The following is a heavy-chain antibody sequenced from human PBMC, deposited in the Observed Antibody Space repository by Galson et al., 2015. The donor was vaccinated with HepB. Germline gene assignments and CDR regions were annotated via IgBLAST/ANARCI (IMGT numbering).Heavy chain of an antibody. Sequence: SLRLSCAASRFTFNIYGMHWVRQAPGKGLEWVAVISDDGINKYYADSVKGRFTISRDNSKNTLYLQMNSLRAEDTALYYCAKDSGYSSSWFLDYWGRGTLVTVSS. V-gene: IGHV3-30*18. J-gene: IGHJ4*02. D-gene: IGHD6-13*01. CDR2: ISDDGINK. CDR1: RFTFNIYG. CDR3: AKDSGYSSSWFLDY.